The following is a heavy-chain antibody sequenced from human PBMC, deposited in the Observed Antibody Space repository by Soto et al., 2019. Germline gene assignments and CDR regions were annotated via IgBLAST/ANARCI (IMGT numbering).Heavy chain of an antibody. Sequence: QVQLVQSGAEVKKPGSSVKVSCKASGGTFSSYAISWVRQAPGQGLEWMGGIIPIFGTANYAQKFQGRVTITADESTSTAYRELNSLRSKDTAVYDCGRGWFGDTIPSAFDIWGQGTMVTVSS. CDR1: GGTFSSYA. CDR2: IIPIFGTA. CDR3: GRGWFGDTIPSAFDI. D-gene: IGHD3-10*01. V-gene: IGHV1-69*12. J-gene: IGHJ3*02.